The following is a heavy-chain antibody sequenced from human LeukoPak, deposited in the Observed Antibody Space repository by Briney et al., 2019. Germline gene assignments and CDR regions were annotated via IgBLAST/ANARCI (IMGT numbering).Heavy chain of an antibody. Sequence: GASVKVSCKASGYTFTSYDINWVRQATGQGLERMRCMNPNSGNTGYAQKFQGRVTMTRNTSISTAYMELSSLRSEDTAVYYCARGEYSNGYPYRLDSWGQGTLVTVSS. V-gene: IGHV1-8*01. CDR1: GYTFTSYD. CDR3: ARGEYSNGYPYRLDS. CDR2: MNPNSGNT. D-gene: IGHD5-18*01. J-gene: IGHJ4*02.